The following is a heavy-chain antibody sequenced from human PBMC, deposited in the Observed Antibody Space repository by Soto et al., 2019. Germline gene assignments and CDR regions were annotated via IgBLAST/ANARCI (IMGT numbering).Heavy chain of an antibody. V-gene: IGHV1-18*04. J-gene: IGHJ6*02. D-gene: IGHD3-22*01. Sequence: ASVKVSCKASGYTFTSYGISWVRQAPGQGLEWMRWVSDYNGNTNYAQKLQGRVTMTTDTSTSTAYMELRSLRSDDTAVYYCARDSDYYDSSGYHNHYYYYGMDVWGQGTTVTVSS. CDR1: GYTFTSYG. CDR3: ARDSDYYDSSGYHNHYYYYGMDV. CDR2: VSDYNGNT.